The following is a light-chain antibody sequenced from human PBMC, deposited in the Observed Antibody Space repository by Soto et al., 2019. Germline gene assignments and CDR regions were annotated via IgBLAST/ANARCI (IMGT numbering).Light chain of an antibody. V-gene: IGKV1-5*03. CDR3: HQYNSLYS. CDR2: KAS. J-gene: IGKJ2*03. Sequence: DIQMTQSPSTLSASVGDRVTITCRASQSISSWLAWYQQKPGKAPKLLIYKASSLESGAPSRFSGSGSGPEFTLTISSTQPDHXXTSHRHQYNSLYSSRHG. CDR1: QSISSW.